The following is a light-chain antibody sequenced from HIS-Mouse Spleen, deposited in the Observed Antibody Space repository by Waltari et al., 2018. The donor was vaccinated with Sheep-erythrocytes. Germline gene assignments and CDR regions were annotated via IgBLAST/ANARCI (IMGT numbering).Light chain of an antibody. Sequence: QSALTQPASVSGSPGQSITISCTGTSSDVGGYNYVSWYQQHPGKAPKPMIYDVRNRPSGVANRFSGSKSGNTASLTISGLQAEDEADYYCSSYTSSSTLYVFGTGTKVTVL. V-gene: IGLV2-14*03. J-gene: IGLJ1*01. CDR1: SSDVGGYNY. CDR3: SSYTSSSTLYV. CDR2: DVR.